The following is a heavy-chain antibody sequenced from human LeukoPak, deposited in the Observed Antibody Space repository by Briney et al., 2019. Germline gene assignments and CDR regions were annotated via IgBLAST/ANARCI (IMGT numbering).Heavy chain of an antibody. Sequence: ASVKVSCKASGYTFTSYDINWVRQATGQGLEWMGWINPNSGGTNYAQKFQGRVTMTRDTSISTAYMELSRLRSDDTAVYYCARGLQQLHMDVWGKGTTVTVSS. CDR2: INPNSGGT. CDR1: GYTFTSYD. D-gene: IGHD6-13*01. J-gene: IGHJ6*03. CDR3: ARGLQQLHMDV. V-gene: IGHV1-2*02.